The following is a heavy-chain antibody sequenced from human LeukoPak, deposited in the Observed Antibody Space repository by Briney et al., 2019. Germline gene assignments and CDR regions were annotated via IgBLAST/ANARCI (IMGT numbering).Heavy chain of an antibody. CDR2: MNPNSGNT. CDR3: ARLLTKTGTDY. Sequence: GASVNVSCTASGYTFTSYDINWVRQATGHGLEWMGWMNPNSGNTGYAQKFQGRVTMTRNTSISTAYMELSSLRSEDTAVYYCARLLTKTGTDYWGQGTLVTVSS. J-gene: IGHJ4*02. V-gene: IGHV1-8*01. D-gene: IGHD1-1*01. CDR1: GYTFTSYD.